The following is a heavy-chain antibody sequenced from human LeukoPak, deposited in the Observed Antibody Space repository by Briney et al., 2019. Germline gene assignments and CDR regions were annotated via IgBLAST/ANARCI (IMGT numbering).Heavy chain of an antibody. Sequence: KAGGSLRLSCAASGFTFSSYSMNWVRRAPGKGLEWVSSISSSSSYIYYADSVKGRFTISRDNAKNTVSLQMNSLRPEDTGVYYCARAPSEIGGYYPEYFRHWGQGTLVTVSS. CDR3: ARAPSEIGGYYPEYFRH. CDR1: GFTFSSYS. D-gene: IGHD3-22*01. V-gene: IGHV3-21*01. CDR2: ISSSSSYI. J-gene: IGHJ1*01.